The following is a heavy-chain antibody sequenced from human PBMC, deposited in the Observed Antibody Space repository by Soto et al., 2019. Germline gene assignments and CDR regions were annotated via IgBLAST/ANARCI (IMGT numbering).Heavy chain of an antibody. CDR2: MNPNSGNT. D-gene: IGHD1-26*01. CDR1: GYTFTSYD. CDR3: ARGAFIVGAKGYYYGMDV. Sequence: VKVSCKASGYTFTSYDINWVRQATGQGLEWMGWMNPNSGNTGYAQKFQGRVTMTRNTSISTAYMELSSLRSEDTAVYYCARGAFIVGAKGYYYGMDVWGQGTTVTVSS. J-gene: IGHJ6*02. V-gene: IGHV1-8*01.